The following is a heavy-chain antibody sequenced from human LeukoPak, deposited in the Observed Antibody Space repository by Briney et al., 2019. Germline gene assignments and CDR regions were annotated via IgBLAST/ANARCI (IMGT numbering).Heavy chain of an antibody. D-gene: IGHD3-10*01. CDR1: GFTFSSYG. Sequence: PGRSLRLSCAASGFTFSSYGMHWVRQAPGKGLEWVAVIWYDGSNKYYADSVKGRFTISRDNSKNTPYLQMNSLRAEDTAVYYCARDEYYYGSGSYIDYWGQGTLVTVSS. V-gene: IGHV3-33*01. CDR2: IWYDGSNK. CDR3: ARDEYYYGSGSYIDY. J-gene: IGHJ4*02.